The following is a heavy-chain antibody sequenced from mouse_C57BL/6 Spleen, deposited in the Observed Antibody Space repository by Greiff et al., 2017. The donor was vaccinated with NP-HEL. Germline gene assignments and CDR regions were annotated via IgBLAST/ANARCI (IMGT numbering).Heavy chain of an antibody. D-gene: IGHD1-1*01. V-gene: IGHV1-64*01. Sequence: QVQLQQPGAELVKPGASVKLSCKASGYTFTSYWMNWVKQRPGQGLEWIGMINLSSGSTYYNEKFKCTATLTVDKSSSTAYMQLSSLTSEDSAVLYCATEVIASDFTMDYWGQGTSVTVSS. CDR1: GYTFTSYW. CDR3: ATEVIASDFTMDY. J-gene: IGHJ4*01. CDR2: INLSSGST.